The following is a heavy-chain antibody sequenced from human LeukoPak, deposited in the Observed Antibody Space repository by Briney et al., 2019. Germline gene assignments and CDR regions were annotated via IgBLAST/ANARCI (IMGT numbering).Heavy chain of an antibody. Sequence: ASVKVSCKASGYTFTGYYMHWVRQAPGQGLEWMGWINPNSGGTNYAQNFQGRVTMTRDTSINTAYMELSTLTSDDTAVYYCARDGGDGYNYDFDYWGQGTLVTVSS. V-gene: IGHV1-2*02. CDR1: GYTFTGYY. CDR3: ARDGGDGYNYDFDY. D-gene: IGHD5-24*01. CDR2: INPNSGGT. J-gene: IGHJ4*02.